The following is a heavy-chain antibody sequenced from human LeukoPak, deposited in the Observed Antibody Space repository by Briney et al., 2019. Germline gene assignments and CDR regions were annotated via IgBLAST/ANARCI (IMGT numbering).Heavy chain of an antibody. D-gene: IGHD3-22*01. J-gene: IGHJ3*02. CDR1: GGTFSSYA. CDR2: IIPIFGTA. CDR3: ARPPLPYYYDSSGTKGYAFDI. Sequence: GASVKVSCKASGGTFSSYAISWVRQAPGQGLEWMGGIIPIFGTANYAQKFQGRVTITTDESTSTAYMELSSLRSEDTAVCYCARPPLPYYYDSSGTKGYAFDIWGQGTMVTVSS. V-gene: IGHV1-69*05.